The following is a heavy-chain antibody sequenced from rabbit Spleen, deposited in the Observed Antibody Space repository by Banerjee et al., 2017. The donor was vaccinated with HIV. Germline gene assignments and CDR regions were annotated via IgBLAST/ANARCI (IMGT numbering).Heavy chain of an antibody. J-gene: IGHJ4*01. V-gene: IGHV1S45*01. D-gene: IGHD4-2*01. Sequence: QEQLVESGGGLVQPEGSLTLTCKASGVSFSDKDVMCWVRQAPGKGLEWIGCIYTGSGSTYYASWAKGRLTISKTSSTTVTVQMTSLTAANTATYFCARDIGSDQVYMSGSGLWGPRTLVTVS. CDR1: GVSFSDKDV. CDR2: IYTGSGST. CDR3: ARDIGSDQVYMSGSGL.